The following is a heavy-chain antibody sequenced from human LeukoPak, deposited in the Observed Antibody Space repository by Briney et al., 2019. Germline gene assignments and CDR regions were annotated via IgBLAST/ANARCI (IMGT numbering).Heavy chain of an antibody. J-gene: IGHJ4*02. CDR2: INPNSGGT. Sequence: GASVEVSCKASGYTFTSYGISWVRQAPGQGLEWMGWINPNSGGTNYAQKFQGRVTMTRDTSISTAYMELSRLRSDDTAVYYCARDVDTAILYWGQGTLVTVSS. V-gene: IGHV1-2*02. CDR3: ARDVDTAILY. CDR1: GYTFTSYG. D-gene: IGHD5-18*01.